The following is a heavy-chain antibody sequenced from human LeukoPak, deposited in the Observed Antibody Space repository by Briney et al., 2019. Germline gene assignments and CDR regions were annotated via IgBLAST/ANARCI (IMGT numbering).Heavy chain of an antibody. CDR3: ARAGELRYMDV. CDR2: IKHDASEK. V-gene: IGHV3-7*01. CDR1: GFTFSSYW. J-gene: IGHJ6*03. D-gene: IGHD3-16*01. Sequence: GGSLRLSCAASGFTFSSYWMSWVRQAPGKGLEWVANIKHDASEKYFMESLKGRFTISRDNAKNSLFLQMSSLRADDTAIYYCARAGELRYMDVWGKGAAVTVSS.